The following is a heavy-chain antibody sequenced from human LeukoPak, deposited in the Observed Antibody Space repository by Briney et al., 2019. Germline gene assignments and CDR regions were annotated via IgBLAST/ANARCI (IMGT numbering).Heavy chain of an antibody. Sequence: SETLSLTRSVSGGSISSSSSYWGWIRQPPGKGLEWIGSIYYSGSSFDNPALKSRVTISVDTSKNQFSLKLSSVTAADTAVYYCARHRSGWLQSSFDYWGQGTLVTVSS. D-gene: IGHD5-24*01. CDR1: GGSISSSSSY. V-gene: IGHV4-39*01. J-gene: IGHJ4*02. CDR3: ARHRSGWLQSSFDY. CDR2: IYYSGSS.